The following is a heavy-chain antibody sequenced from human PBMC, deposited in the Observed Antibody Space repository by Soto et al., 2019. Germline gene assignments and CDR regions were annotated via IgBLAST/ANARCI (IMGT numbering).Heavy chain of an antibody. CDR2: ISGSGGST. Sequence: VGSLRLSCAASGFTFSSYAMSWVRQAPGKGLEWVSAISGSGGSTYYADSVKGRFTISRDNSKNTLYLQMNSLRAEDTAVYYCAKGIAAAGRGSGFDYWGQGTLVTVS. D-gene: IGHD6-13*01. V-gene: IGHV3-23*01. CDR3: AKGIAAAGRGSGFDY. CDR1: GFTFSSYA. J-gene: IGHJ4*02.